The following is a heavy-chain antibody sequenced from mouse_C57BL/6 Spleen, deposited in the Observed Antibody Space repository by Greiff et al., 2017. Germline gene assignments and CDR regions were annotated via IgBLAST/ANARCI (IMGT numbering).Heavy chain of an antibody. V-gene: IGHV5-6*01. CDR1: GFTFSSYG. CDR3: ARLTTRYFDV. J-gene: IGHJ1*03. CDR2: ISSGGSYT. Sequence: EVQGVESGGDLVKPGGSLKLSCAASGFTFSSYGMSWVRQTPDKRLEWVATISSGGSYTYYPDSVKGRFTISRDNAKNTLYLQMSSLKSEDTAMYYCARLTTRYFDVWGTGTTVTVSS.